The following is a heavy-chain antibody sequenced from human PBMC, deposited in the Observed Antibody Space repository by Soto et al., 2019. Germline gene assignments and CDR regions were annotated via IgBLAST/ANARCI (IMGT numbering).Heavy chain of an antibody. CDR1: GGTFGSCA. Sequence: QVQLVQSGAEVKKPGSSVKVSCETSGGTFGSCAISWVRQAPGQGLEWMGRIIPIFSTPNYAQKFQGRVTITADESTSTAYMELSSLRSEDTAVYYCARPIQYYFDTSAQSAWFDPWGQGTLVTVSS. D-gene: IGHD3-22*01. J-gene: IGHJ5*02. V-gene: IGHV1-69*12. CDR3: ARPIQYYFDTSAQSAWFDP. CDR2: IIPIFSTP.